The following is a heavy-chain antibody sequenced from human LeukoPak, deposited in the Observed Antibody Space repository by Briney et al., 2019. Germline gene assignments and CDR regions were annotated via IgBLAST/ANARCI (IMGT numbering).Heavy chain of an antibody. D-gene: IGHD3-10*01. CDR1: GHTLTELS. V-gene: IGHV1-24*01. Sequence: ASVKVSCKVSGHTLTELSMHWVRQAPGKGLEWMGGFDPEDGETIYAQKFQGRVTMTEDTSTDTAYMELSSLRSEDTAVYYCATSYYGSGSYFVGWFDPWGQGTLVTVSS. J-gene: IGHJ5*02. CDR2: FDPEDGET. CDR3: ATSYYGSGSYFVGWFDP.